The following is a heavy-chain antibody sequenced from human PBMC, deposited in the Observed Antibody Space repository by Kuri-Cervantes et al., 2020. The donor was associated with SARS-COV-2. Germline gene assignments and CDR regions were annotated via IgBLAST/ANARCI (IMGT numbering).Heavy chain of an antibody. V-gene: IGHV3-7*05. CDR3: AKEDPNYYDSSGYYSPGGS. CDR2: IKQDESER. CDR1: GFTFSKYW. Sequence: GESLKISCAASGFTFSKYWMSWVRQAPGKGLEWVASIKQDESERYHVDSVKGRFTISRDNSKNTLYLQMNSLRAEDTAVYYCAKEDPNYYDSSGYYSPGGSWGQGTLVTVSS. J-gene: IGHJ4*02. D-gene: IGHD3-22*01.